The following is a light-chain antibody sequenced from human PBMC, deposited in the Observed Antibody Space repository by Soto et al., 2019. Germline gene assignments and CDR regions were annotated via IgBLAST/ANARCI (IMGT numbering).Light chain of an antibody. CDR3: QQRSNWPGIT. CDR2: DAS. V-gene: IGKV3D-20*02. CDR1: ESVSSSY. Sequence: EIVMTQSPGTLSLSPGERATLSCRASESVSSSYLGWYQQKPGQAPRLLIYDASNRATGIPARFSGSGSGTDFTLTISSLEPEDFAVYYCQQRSNWPGITFGQGTRLEIK. J-gene: IGKJ5*01.